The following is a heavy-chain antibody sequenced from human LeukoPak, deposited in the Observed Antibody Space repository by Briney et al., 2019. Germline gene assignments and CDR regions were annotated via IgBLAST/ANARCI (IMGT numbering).Heavy chain of an antibody. Sequence: GASVKVSCKASGGTFSSYAISWVRQAPGQGLEWMGGIIPIFGTANYAQKFQGRVRITADKSTSTACMELSSLRSEDTAVYYCATSLGILRSYYYYYYMDVWGKGTTVTVSS. CDR1: GGTFSSYA. J-gene: IGHJ6*03. CDR3: ATSLGILRSYYYYYYMDV. D-gene: IGHD7-27*01. V-gene: IGHV1-69*06. CDR2: IIPIFGTA.